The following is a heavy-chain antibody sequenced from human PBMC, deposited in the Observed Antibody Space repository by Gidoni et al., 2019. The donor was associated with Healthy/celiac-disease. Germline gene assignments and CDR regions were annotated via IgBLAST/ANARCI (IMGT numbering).Heavy chain of an antibody. D-gene: IGHD6-13*01. CDR3: AKAGRYSSSWYFDY. J-gene: IGHJ4*02. V-gene: IGHV3-9*01. CDR2: ISWNRGSI. Sequence: EVQLVESGGGSVQPGRSLRLSCAASGFTFDDYAMHWVRQASGKGLEWVSGISWNRGSIGYTDSVKGRFTISRDNAKNSLYLQMNSLRAEDTALYYCAKAGRYSSSWYFDYWGQGTLVTVSS. CDR1: GFTFDDYA.